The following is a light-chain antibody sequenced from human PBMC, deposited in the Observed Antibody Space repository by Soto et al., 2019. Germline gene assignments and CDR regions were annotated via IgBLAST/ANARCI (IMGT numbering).Light chain of an antibody. J-gene: IGKJ4*01. V-gene: IGKV3-11*01. CDR2: DAS. CDR3: QQYGSSPLT. Sequence: EIVLTQSPATLSLSPGERATLFCRASQRVSVYLAWFQQKPGQAPRLLIYDASNRAAGIPARFSGSGSGTDFTRPIRSLEPEDFAVYYCQQYGSSPLTFGGGTNVDIK. CDR1: QRVSVY.